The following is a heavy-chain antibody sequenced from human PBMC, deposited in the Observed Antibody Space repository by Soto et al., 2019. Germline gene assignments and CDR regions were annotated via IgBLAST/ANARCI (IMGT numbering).Heavy chain of an antibody. CDR2: ISYDGSNK. Sequence: PGGSLRLSCAASGFTFSSYAMHWVRQAPGKGLEWVAVISYDGSNKYYADSVKGRFTISRDNSKNTLYLQMNSLRAEDTAVYYCARGLREAAGYFDYWGQGTLVTSPQ. CDR1: GFTFSSYA. J-gene: IGHJ4*02. V-gene: IGHV3-30-3*01. CDR3: ARGLREAAGYFDY. D-gene: IGHD6-13*01.